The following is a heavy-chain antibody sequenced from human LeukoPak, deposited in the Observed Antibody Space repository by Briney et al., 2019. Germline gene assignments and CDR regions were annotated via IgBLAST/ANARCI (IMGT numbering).Heavy chain of an antibody. CDR3: ARGGYIAAAGTNYYYYMDV. D-gene: IGHD6-13*01. V-gene: IGHV1-2*02. J-gene: IGHJ6*03. CDR1: GYTFTGYY. Sequence: EASVKVSCKASGYTFTGYYMHWVRQAPGQGLEWMGWINPNSGGTNYAQKFQGRVTMTRDTSISTAYMELSRLRSDDTAVYYCARGGYIAAAGTNYYYYMDVWGIGTTVTVSS. CDR2: INPNSGGT.